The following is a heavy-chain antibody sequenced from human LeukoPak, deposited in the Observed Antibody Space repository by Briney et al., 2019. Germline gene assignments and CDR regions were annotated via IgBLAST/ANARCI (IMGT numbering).Heavy chain of an antibody. CDR3: ARVSSGWYSAIYFDY. CDR1: GGSISSGGYY. D-gene: IGHD6-19*01. Sequence: SQTLSLTCTVSGGSISSGGYYWSWIRQPPGKGLEWIGYIYHSGSTYYNPSLKSRVTISVDRSKNQFSLKLSSVTAADTAVYYCARVSSGWYSAIYFDYWGQGTLVTVSS. V-gene: IGHV4-30-2*01. J-gene: IGHJ4*02. CDR2: IYHSGST.